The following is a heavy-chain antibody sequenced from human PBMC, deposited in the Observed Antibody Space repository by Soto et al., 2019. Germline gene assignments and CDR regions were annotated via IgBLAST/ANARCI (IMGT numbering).Heavy chain of an antibody. V-gene: IGHV1-69*01. CDR1: GGTFGSYA. Sequence: QVQLVQSGAEVKKPGSSVKVSCKASGGTFGSYAFSWVRQAPGQGLEWMGGIIPVSGAAHYAQKLQGRVTITADESTSTAYMERSSLSSQETAVYYCATALGCRSTSCTLDYWGQGTRVIVSS. CDR2: IIPVSGAA. CDR3: ATALGCRSTSCTLDY. J-gene: IGHJ4*02. D-gene: IGHD2-2*01.